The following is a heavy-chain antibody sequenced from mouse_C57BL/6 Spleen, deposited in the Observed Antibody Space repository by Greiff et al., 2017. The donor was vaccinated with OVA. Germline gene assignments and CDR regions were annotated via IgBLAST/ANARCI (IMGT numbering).Heavy chain of an antibody. Sequence: EVKLVESGGGLVKPGGSLKLSCAASGFTFSDYGMHWVRQAPEKGLEWVAYISSGSSTIYYADTVKGRFTISRDNAKNTLFLQMTSLRSEDTAMYYCAREDYYGSFDYWGQGTTLTVSS. CDR3: AREDYYGSFDY. CDR1: GFTFSDYG. V-gene: IGHV5-17*01. CDR2: ISSGSSTI. D-gene: IGHD1-1*01. J-gene: IGHJ2*01.